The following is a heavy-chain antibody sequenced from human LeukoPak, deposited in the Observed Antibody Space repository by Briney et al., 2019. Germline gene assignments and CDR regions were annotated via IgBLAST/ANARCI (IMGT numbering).Heavy chain of an antibody. CDR3: VREPIVATNYYYYMDV. D-gene: IGHD5-12*01. CDR2: IYTSGST. Sequence: PSETLSLTCTVSGGSISSYYWSWIRQPAGKGLEWIGRIYTSGSTNYNPSLKSRVTISVDRSKNQFSLKLSSVTAADTAVYYCVREPIVATNYYYYMDVWGKGTTVTVSS. CDR1: GGSISSYY. J-gene: IGHJ6*03. V-gene: IGHV4-4*07.